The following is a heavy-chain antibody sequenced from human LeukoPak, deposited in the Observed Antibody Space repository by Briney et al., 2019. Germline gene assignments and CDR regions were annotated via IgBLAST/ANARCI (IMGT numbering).Heavy chain of an antibody. D-gene: IGHD5/OR15-5a*01. Sequence: PSQTLSLICTVSGRSHNSDNYHWSWIRQPAGKGLEWNGRHYSSGSTNYNPSLKSRVTISVDTSKNQLSLKLSSGTAADTAVYYCAREGSVSTPYYYGMDVWGQGTTVTVSS. J-gene: IGHJ6*02. CDR3: AREGSVSTPYYYGMDV. V-gene: IGHV4-61*02. CDR2: HYSSGST. CDR1: GRSHNSDNYH.